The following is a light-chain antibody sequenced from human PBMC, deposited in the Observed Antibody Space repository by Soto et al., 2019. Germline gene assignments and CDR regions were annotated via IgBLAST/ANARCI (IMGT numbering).Light chain of an antibody. CDR1: QSVSRY. J-gene: IGKJ2*01. Sequence: EIVLTQSPATLSLSPGERATLSCRASQSVSRYLAWYQKKPGQAPRLLIYDASNRDTGITARFSGSGSVTDRTRTISSLEPDDFAVYYCQQLRWPSYPVGQGTRLEIK. CDR3: QQLRWPSYP. CDR2: DAS. V-gene: IGKV3-11*01.